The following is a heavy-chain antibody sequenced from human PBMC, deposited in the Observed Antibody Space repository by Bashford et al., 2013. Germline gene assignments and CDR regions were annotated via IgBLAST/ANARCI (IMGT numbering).Heavy chain of an antibody. CDR3: ARRTWYRDY. D-gene: IGHD6-13*01. V-gene: IGHV4-4*02. CDR2: IYHSGST. J-gene: IGHJ4*02. Sequence: VRQAPGKGLEWIGEIYHSGSTTYNPSLKSRVTISVDKSKNQFSLNLSSVTAADTAVYYCARRTWYRDYWGQGTLVTVSX.